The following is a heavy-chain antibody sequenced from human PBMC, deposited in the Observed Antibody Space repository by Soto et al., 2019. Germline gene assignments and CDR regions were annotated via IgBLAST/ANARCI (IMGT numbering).Heavy chain of an antibody. D-gene: IGHD4-4*01. Sequence: GGSLRLSCAASGFTFDQYAMHWVRQPPGKGLEWVSGISWNSGGIGYADTVKGRFTISRDNAKNSLYLQMNSLRADDTAFYYCTKDRSRWTTVTTTDFDSWGHGPVGTVSS. CDR3: TKDRSRWTTVTTTDFDS. CDR2: ISWNSGGI. V-gene: IGHV3-9*01. J-gene: IGHJ4*01. CDR1: GFTFDQYA.